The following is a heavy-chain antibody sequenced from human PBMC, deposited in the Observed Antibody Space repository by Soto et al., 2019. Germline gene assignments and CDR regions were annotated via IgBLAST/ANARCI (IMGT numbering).Heavy chain of an antibody. CDR1: GFTFSSYD. CDR2: IGTAGDT. D-gene: IGHD2-21*01. CDR3: ARVAWEYCGGDCYSESYYYYYMDV. J-gene: IGHJ6*03. V-gene: IGHV3-13*01. Sequence: EVQLVESGGGLVQPGGSLRLSCAASGFTFSSYDMHWVRQATGKGLEWVSAIGTAGDTYYPGSVKGRFTISRENAKNSMYIQMNRLRGGDTDVYYCARVAWEYCGGDCYSESYYYYYMDVWGKGTTVTVSS.